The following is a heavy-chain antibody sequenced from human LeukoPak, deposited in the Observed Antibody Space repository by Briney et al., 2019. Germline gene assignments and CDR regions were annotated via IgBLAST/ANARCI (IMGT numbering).Heavy chain of an antibody. Sequence: GASVKVSCKASGYTFTGYYMHWVRQAPGQGLEWMGWINPNSGGTNYAQKFQGRVTITRDTSAGTAYMELSSLRSEDTAVYYCARELYYYYGMDVWGQGTTVTVSS. V-gene: IGHV1-2*02. CDR2: INPNSGGT. CDR1: GYTFTGYY. J-gene: IGHJ6*02. CDR3: ARELYYYYGMDV.